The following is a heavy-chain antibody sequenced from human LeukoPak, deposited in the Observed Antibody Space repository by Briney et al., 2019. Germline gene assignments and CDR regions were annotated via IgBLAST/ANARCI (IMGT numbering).Heavy chain of an antibody. J-gene: IGHJ4*02. CDR2: IIPIFGTA. CDR3: ARHYCSSTSCYQDY. V-gene: IGHV1-69*05. Sequence: SVKVSCKASGGTFSSYAISWVRQAPGQGLEWMGGIIPIFGTANYAQKFQGRVTITTDESTSTAYMELSSLRSEDTAVYYCARHYCSSTSCYQDYWGQGALVTVSS. CDR1: GGTFSSYA. D-gene: IGHD2-2*01.